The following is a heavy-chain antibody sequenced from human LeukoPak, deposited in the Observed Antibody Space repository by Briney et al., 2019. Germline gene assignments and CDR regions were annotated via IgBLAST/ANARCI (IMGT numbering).Heavy chain of an antibody. CDR1: GGSISSYY. V-gene: IGHV4-4*07. D-gene: IGHD3-10*01. CDR3: ARGYGSGSSRQYYFDY. J-gene: IGHJ4*02. CDR2: IYTSGST. Sequence: SETLSLTCTVSGGSISSYYWSWIRQPAGKGLEWIGRIYTSGSTTYNPSLKSRVTMSVDTSKNQFSLKLSSVTAADTAVYYCARGYGSGSSRQYYFDYWGQGTLVTVSS.